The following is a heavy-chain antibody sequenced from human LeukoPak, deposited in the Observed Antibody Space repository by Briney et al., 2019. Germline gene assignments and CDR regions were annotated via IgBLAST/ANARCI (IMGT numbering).Heavy chain of an antibody. V-gene: IGHV3-21*01. CDR3: AREGYSYGTYYYNYMDV. D-gene: IGHD5-18*01. Sequence: PGGSLRLSCAAPGFTFSTYNMIWVRQAPGKGLEWVSSISSSSIYIYYADSVKGRFTISRDNAKNSLYLQMNSLRAEDTAVYYCAREGYSYGTYYYNYMDVWGKGTTVTVSS. J-gene: IGHJ6*03. CDR1: GFTFSTYN. CDR2: ISSSSIYI.